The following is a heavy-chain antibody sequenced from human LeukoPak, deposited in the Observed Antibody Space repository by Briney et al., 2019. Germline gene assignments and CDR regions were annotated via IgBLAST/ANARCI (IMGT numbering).Heavy chain of an antibody. D-gene: IGHD6-6*01. Sequence: PGGSLRLSCAASGFTFSSYGMHWVRQAPGKGLEWVAVIWYDGSNKYYADSVKGRFTISRDNSKNTLYLQMNSLRAEDTAVYYCAKAGGSSSHYYYYYMDVWGKGTTVTVSS. CDR1: GFTFSSYG. V-gene: IGHV3-33*06. J-gene: IGHJ6*03. CDR2: IWYDGSNK. CDR3: AKAGGSSSHYYYYYMDV.